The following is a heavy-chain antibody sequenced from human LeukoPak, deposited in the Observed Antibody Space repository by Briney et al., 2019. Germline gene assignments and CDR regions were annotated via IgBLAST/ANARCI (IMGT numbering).Heavy chain of an antibody. CDR1: GFTFSSYS. Sequence: PGGSLRLSCAASGFTFSSYSMNWVRQAPGKGLEWVSHIGRGTTYADSVKGRFTISRDNAKNSVYLQMNSLRAEDTAVYYCARDRDKYSSSPGDAFDIWGQGTMVTVSS. CDR2: IGRGTT. J-gene: IGHJ3*02. D-gene: IGHD6-13*01. V-gene: IGHV3-48*04. CDR3: ARDRDKYSSSPGDAFDI.